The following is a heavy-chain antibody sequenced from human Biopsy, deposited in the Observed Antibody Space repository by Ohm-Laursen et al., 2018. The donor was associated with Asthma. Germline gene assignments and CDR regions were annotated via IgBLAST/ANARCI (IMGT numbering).Heavy chain of an antibody. V-gene: IGHV4-34*01. CDR2: INHSGST. CDR1: GGSFSGYY. Sequence: SETLSLTCAVYGGSFSGYYWSWTRRPPGKGLEWIGEINHSGSTNYNPSLKSRVTISVDTSKNQFSLKLSSVTTADTAVYYCARAGQCSSTSCYNPGWFDPWGQGTLVTVSS. CDR3: ARAGQCSSTSCYNPGWFDP. D-gene: IGHD2-2*01. J-gene: IGHJ5*02.